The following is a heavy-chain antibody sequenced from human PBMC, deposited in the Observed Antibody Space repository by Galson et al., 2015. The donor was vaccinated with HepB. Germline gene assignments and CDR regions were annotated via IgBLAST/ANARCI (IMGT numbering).Heavy chain of an antibody. CDR3: ARDRSEGPYYYYYMDV. J-gene: IGHJ6*03. CDR2: ISSSSSTI. V-gene: IGHV3-48*02. Sequence: SLRLSCAASGFTFSSYSMNWVRQAPGKGLEWVSYISSSSSTIYYADSVKGRFTISRVNAKNSLYLQMNSLRDEDTAVYYCARDRSEGPYYYYYMDVWGKGTTVTVSS. CDR1: GFTFSSYS.